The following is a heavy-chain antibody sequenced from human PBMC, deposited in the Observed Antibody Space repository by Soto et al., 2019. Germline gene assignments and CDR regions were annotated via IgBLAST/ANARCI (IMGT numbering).Heavy chain of an antibody. CDR3: ARGESFHLLAHY. D-gene: IGHD3-3*01. Sequence: ASLKVSCKVSGYTLTELSMHWVRQAPGKGLEWMGGFDPEDGETIYAQKFQGRVTMTEDTSTDTAYMELSSLRSEDTAVYYCARGESFHLLAHYWGQGTLVTVSS. J-gene: IGHJ4*02. V-gene: IGHV1-24*01. CDR1: GYTLTELS. CDR2: FDPEDGET.